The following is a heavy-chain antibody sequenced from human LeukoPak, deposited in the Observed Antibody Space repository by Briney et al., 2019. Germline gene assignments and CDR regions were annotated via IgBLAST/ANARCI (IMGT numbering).Heavy chain of an antibody. CDR2: IYSGGST. J-gene: IGHJ4*02. V-gene: IGHV3-53*01. D-gene: IGHD2-15*01. CDR1: GFTVSTNY. CDR3: ARDHMVAATTSFDY. Sequence: GGSLRLSCAASGFTVSTNYMTWVRQAPGKGLEWVSLIYSGGSTYYADSVKGRFTISRDNAKNSLYLQMNSLRAEDTAVYYCARDHMVAATTSFDYWGQGTLVTVSS.